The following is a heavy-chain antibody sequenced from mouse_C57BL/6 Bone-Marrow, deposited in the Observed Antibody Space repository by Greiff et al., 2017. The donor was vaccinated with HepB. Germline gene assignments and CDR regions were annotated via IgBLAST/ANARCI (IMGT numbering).Heavy chain of an antibody. CDR3: AHYGSSYVDFDY. CDR2: INPYNGGT. V-gene: IGHV1-19*01. Sequence: EVQLQESGPVLVKPGASVKMSCKASGYTFTDYYMNWVKQSHGKSLEWIGVINPYNGGTSYNQKFKGKATLTVDKSSSTAYMELNSLTSEDSAVYYCAHYGSSYVDFDYWGQGTTLTVSS. CDR1: GYTFTDYY. D-gene: IGHD1-1*01. J-gene: IGHJ2*01.